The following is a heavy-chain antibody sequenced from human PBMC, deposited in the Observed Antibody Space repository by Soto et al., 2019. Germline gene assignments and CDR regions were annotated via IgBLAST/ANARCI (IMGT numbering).Heavy chain of an antibody. D-gene: IGHD1-26*01. CDR1: GFTFGSCA. CDR2: IIDSGGST. CDR3: GKGRSYYYYYGVDV. V-gene: IGHV3-23*01. J-gene: IGHJ6*02. Sequence: GGSLILSCAASGFTFGSCAMGWVRQAPGKGLEWVSDIIDSGGSTYYADAVKGRFTISRDNSKSTLYLQMNSLRAEDTAVYYCGKGRSYYYYYGVDVWGQGTTVTVSS.